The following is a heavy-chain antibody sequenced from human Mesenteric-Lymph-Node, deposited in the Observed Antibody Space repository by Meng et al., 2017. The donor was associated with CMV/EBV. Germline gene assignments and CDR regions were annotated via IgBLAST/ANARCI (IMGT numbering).Heavy chain of an antibody. D-gene: IGHD6-6*01. CDR3: AKDERLVPFDC. J-gene: IGHJ4*02. V-gene: IGHV3-30*04. Sequence: LSYAATEFTFDNYSMHWVRQAPGRGLEWVAIEPHDRDYIYYAESVEGRFTITRNNSKNTLYLQMNSLGTEDTAIYYYAKDERLVPFDCWGQGTLVTVSS. CDR1: EFTFDNYS. CDR2: EPHDRDYI.